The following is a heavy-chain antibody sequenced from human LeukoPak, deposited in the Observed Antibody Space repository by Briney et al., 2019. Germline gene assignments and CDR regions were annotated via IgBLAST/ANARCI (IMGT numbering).Heavy chain of an antibody. CDR1: GGSFSSYP. V-gene: IGHV1-69*13. Sequence: EASVKVSCKTSGGSFSSYPITWVRQAPGQGLEWMGGIIPIFVTANYAQKFQGRVTITADESTSTAYMELRSLRSEDTALCYCARGGGVILTAQAGYFFDYWGQGTLVTVSS. J-gene: IGHJ4*02. CDR2: IIPIFVTA. D-gene: IGHD3-9*01. CDR3: ARGGGVILTAQAGYFFDY.